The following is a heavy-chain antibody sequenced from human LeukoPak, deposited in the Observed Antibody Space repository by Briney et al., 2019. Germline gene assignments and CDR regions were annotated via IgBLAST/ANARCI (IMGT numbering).Heavy chain of an antibody. CDR3: ARDRQSYYYGSGSQPLYYFDY. D-gene: IGHD3-10*01. J-gene: IGHJ4*02. V-gene: IGHV3-30-3*01. CDR1: GFTFSSYA. Sequence: PGGSLRLPCAASGFTFSSYAMHWVRQAPGKGLEWVAVISYDGSNKYYADSVKGRFTISRDNSKNTLYLQMNSLRAEDTAVYYCARDRQSYYYGSGSQPLYYFDYWGQGTLVTVSS. CDR2: ISYDGSNK.